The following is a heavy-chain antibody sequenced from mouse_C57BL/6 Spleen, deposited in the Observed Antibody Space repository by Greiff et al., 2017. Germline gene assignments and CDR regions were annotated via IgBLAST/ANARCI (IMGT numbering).Heavy chain of an antibody. CDR1: GFSLTSYG. V-gene: IGHV2-4*01. Sequence: QVQLKQSGPGLVQPSQSLSITCTVSGFSLTSYGVHWVRQPPGKGLEWLGVIWSGGSTDYNAAFISRLSISKDNSKSQVFFKMNSLQADDTAIYYCAKNHLSYYGSSYGYFDVWGTGTTVTVSS. J-gene: IGHJ1*03. CDR3: AKNHLSYYGSSYGYFDV. CDR2: IWSGGST. D-gene: IGHD1-1*01.